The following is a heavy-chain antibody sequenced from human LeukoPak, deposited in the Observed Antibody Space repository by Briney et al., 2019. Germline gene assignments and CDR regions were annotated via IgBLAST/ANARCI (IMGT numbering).Heavy chain of an antibody. J-gene: IGHJ5*02. CDR2: ITGNGDKT. CDR3: ARIGMENCYDL. Sequence: PGGSLRLSCAASGFTFSGFSMHWIRQAPGRGLEYVSAITGNGDKTFYTDSVRGRFTIFRDNSKNTLFLQMGSLRGEDTALYFCARIGMENCYDLWGQGTLVTVSS. D-gene: IGHD2-21*02. CDR1: GFTFSGFS. V-gene: IGHV3-64*02.